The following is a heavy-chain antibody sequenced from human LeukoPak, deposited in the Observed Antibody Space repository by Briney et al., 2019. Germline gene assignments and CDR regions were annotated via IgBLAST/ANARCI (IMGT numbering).Heavy chain of an antibody. V-gene: IGHV3-21*01. CDR3: ARRFGDLLLDY. J-gene: IGHJ4*02. CDR2: IGITSGYI. CDR1: GFTFSSYS. Sequence: GGSLRLSCAVSGFTFSSYSMNWVRQAPGKGLEWVSGIGITSGYIYYADSVKGRSTISRDNAKNSLYLQMNSLRAEDTAIYYCARRFGDLLLDYWGQGTLVTVSS. D-gene: IGHD3-10*01.